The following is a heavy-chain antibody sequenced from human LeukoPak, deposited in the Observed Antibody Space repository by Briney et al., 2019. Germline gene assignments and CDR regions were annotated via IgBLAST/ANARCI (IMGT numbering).Heavy chain of an antibody. D-gene: IGHD2-2*02. CDR3: ARDYCSSTSCYINWFDP. V-gene: IGHV4-38-2*02. CDR2: IYHSGST. Sequence: SETLSLTCTVSVYFISSGYYWGWIRQPPGKGLEWIGSIYHSGSTYYNPSLKSRVTISVDTSKNQFSLKLSSVTAADTAVYYCARDYCSSTSCYINWFDPWGQGTLVTVSS. J-gene: IGHJ5*02. CDR1: VYFISSGYY.